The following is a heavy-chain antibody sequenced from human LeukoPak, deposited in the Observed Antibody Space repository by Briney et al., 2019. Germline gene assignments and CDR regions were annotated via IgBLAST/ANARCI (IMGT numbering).Heavy chain of an antibody. J-gene: IGHJ4*02. CDR2: ISGSGGST. CDR3: AEDSSKDY. CDR1: GGTFSSYA. D-gene: IGHD6-13*01. V-gene: IGHV3-23*01. Sequence: SCKASGGTFSSYAMSWVRQAPGKGLEWVSAISGSGGSTYYADSVKGRFTISRDNSKNTLYLQMNSLRAEDTAVYYCAEDSSKDYWGQGTLVTVSS.